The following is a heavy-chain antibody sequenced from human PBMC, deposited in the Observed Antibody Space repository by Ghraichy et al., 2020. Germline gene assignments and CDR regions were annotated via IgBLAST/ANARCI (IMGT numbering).Heavy chain of an antibody. D-gene: IGHD3-10*01. CDR2: INHSGST. CDR3: GRRLTMVRGFNWFDP. CDR1: GGSFSGYY. Sequence: SETLSLTCAVYGGSFSGYYWSWIRQPPGKGLEWIGEINHSGSTNYNPSLKSRVTISVDTSKNQFSLKLSSVTAADTAVYYCGRRLTMVRGFNWFDPWGQGTLVTVSS. V-gene: IGHV4-34*01. J-gene: IGHJ5*02.